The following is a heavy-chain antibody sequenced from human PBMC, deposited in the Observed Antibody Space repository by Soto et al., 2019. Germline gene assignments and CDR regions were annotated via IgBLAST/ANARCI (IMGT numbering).Heavy chain of an antibody. D-gene: IGHD1-26*01. CDR3: ARDGEVGSNLHLLDS. CDR2: IYYSGST. J-gene: IGHJ5*01. V-gene: IGHV4-39*07. Sequence: SETLSLTCTVSGGSIGSRSYYWGWIRQPPGKGLEWIGSIYYSGSTNYNSPLKSRVTISVDTSKNQFSLKMSSVTAADTAIYYCARDGEVGSNLHLLDSWGQGTLVTVSS. CDR1: GGSIGSRSYY.